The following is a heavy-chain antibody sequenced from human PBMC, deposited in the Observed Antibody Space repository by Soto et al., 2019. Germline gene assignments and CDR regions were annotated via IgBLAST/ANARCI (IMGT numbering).Heavy chain of an antibody. CDR2: IYYSGST. V-gene: IGHV4-59*01. CDR3: ARDAPYCSGGSCYPVLFDY. J-gene: IGHJ4*02. Sequence: SETLSLTCTVSGGSISSYYWSWIRQPPGKGLEWIGYIYYSGSTNYNPSLKSRVTISVDTSKNQFSLKLSSVTAADTAVYYCARDAPYCSGGSCYPVLFDYWGQGTLVTVSS. D-gene: IGHD2-15*01. CDR1: GGSISSYY.